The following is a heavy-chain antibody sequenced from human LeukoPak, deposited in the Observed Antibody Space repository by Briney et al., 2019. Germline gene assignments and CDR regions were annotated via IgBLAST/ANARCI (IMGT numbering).Heavy chain of an antibody. CDR2: IYSDGST. CDR3: ARWGTSDAFDL. D-gene: IGHD3-16*01. J-gene: IGHJ3*01. Sequence: GGSLRLSCAASGFTVNNNYMSWVRQVPGKGLEWVSMIYSDGSTYYADSVKGRFTISRDNFKNTGYLQMNSLRVEDTAVYFCARWGTSDAFDLWGQGTMVTVSS. V-gene: IGHV3-66*01. CDR1: GFTVNNNY.